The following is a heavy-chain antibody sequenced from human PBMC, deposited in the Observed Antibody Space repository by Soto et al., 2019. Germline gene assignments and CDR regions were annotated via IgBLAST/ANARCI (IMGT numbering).Heavy chain of an antibody. D-gene: IGHD3-16*01. J-gene: IGHJ4*02. CDR2: ISYDGSKE. Sequence: PGGSLRLSCAASGFTFSSYGMHWVRQAPGKGLEWVAVISYDGSKEYYADTVKGRFTISRDNFKSALYLQMNSLSAEDTAVYYCAVGWVPLRSTFGWSLDYWGQGILVTVSS. CDR1: GFTFSSYG. V-gene: IGHV3-30*03. CDR3: AVGWVPLRSTFGWSLDY.